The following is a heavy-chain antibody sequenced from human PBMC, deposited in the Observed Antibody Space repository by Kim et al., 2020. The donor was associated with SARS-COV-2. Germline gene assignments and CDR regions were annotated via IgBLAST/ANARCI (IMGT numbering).Heavy chain of an antibody. D-gene: IGHD2-2*01. V-gene: IGHV1-3*01. CDR2: INAGNGNT. CDR1: GYTFTSYA. J-gene: IGHJ4*02. CDR3: ARERKYYCSSTSCYERIYDSSGYSDY. Sequence: ASVKVSCKASGYTFTSYAMHWVRQAPGQRLEWMGWINAGNGNTKYSQKFQGRVTITRDTSASTAYMELSSLRSEDTAVYYCARERKYYCSSTSCYERIYDSSGYSDYWGQGTLVTVSS.